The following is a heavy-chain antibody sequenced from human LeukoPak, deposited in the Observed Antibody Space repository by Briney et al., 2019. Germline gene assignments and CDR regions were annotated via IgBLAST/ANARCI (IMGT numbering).Heavy chain of an antibody. D-gene: IGHD3-22*01. CDR1: GYTFTGYY. CDR3: ARDRGRYYDSRGFYWGYYFDS. V-gene: IGHV1-2*02. Sequence: ASVKVSCKASGYTFTGYYMHWVRQAPGQGLEWMGWINPNSGGTNYAQKFQGRVTMTRDTSISTAYMEPSRLRSDDTAVYYCARDRGRYYDSRGFYWGYYFDSWGQGILVTVST. J-gene: IGHJ4*02. CDR2: INPNSGGT.